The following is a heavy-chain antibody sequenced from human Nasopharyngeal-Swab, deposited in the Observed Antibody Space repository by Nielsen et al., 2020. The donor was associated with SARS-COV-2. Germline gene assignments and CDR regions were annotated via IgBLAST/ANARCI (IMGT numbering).Heavy chain of an antibody. CDR3: AKEGGGSGIDY. Sequence: SLRLSCAASGFTFSSYGMHWVRQAPGKGLEWVAVISYDGSNKYYADSVKGRFTISRDNSKNTLYLQMNSLRAEDTAVYYCAKEGGGSGIDYWGQGTLVTVSS. V-gene: IGHV3-30*18. J-gene: IGHJ4*02. CDR1: GFTFSSYG. CDR2: ISYDGSNK. D-gene: IGHD3-10*01.